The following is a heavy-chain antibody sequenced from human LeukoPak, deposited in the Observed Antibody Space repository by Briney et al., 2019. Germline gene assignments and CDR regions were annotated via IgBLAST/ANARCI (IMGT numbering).Heavy chain of an antibody. Sequence: PSETLSLTCTVSSGSISTSNYYWGWVRQPPGKGLEWIGYIYYSGSTNYNPSLKSRVTISVDTSKNQFSLKLSSVTAADTAVYYCARKPYSSWRGHYYYYMDVWGKGTTVTVSS. V-gene: IGHV4-61*05. CDR1: SGSISTSNYY. CDR2: IYYSGST. D-gene: IGHD6-6*01. CDR3: ARKPYSSWRGHYYYYMDV. J-gene: IGHJ6*03.